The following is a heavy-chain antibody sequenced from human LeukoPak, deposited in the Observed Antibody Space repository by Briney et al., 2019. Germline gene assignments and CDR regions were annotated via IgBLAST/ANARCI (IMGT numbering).Heavy chain of an antibody. CDR1: GGSFSGYY. Sequence: PSETLSLTCAVYGGSFSGYYWSWIRQPPGKGLEWIGEINHSGSTNYNPSLKSRVTISVDTSKNQFSLKLSSVTAADTAVYYCARDNPYSGSYSKAFDIWGQGTMVTVSS. V-gene: IGHV4-34*01. CDR2: INHSGST. D-gene: IGHD1-26*01. CDR3: ARDNPYSGSYSKAFDI. J-gene: IGHJ3*02.